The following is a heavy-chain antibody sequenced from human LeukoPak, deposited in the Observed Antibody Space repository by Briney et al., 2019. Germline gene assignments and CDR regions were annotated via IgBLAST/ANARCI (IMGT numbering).Heavy chain of an antibody. CDR2: IIPMLGIT. J-gene: IGHJ4*02. Sequence: SVKASCKVSGATFTSYTISWVRQAPGQGRGWMGRIIPMLGITNYAQKSQGRGTITAYKSTSTAYMELSRLRSEGTAVYYCARNRLGYCSSTSCYLDLYYFDYWGQGTLVTVSS. D-gene: IGHD2-2*01. CDR3: ARNRLGYCSSTSCYLDLYYFDY. V-gene: IGHV1-69*02. CDR1: GATFTSYT.